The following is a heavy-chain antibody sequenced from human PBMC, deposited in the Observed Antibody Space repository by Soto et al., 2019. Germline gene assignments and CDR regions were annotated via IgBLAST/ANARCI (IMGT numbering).Heavy chain of an antibody. CDR2: INHSGST. CDR3: ERGLAAVAGTWWFDP. D-gene: IGHD6-19*01. Sequence: SETLSLTCSVYGGSFSGYYWSWIRQPPGKGLEWIGEINHSGSTNYNPSLKSRVTISVDTSKNQFSLKLSSVTAADTAVYYCERGLAAVAGTWWFDPWGQGTPVTVSS. J-gene: IGHJ5*02. V-gene: IGHV4-34*01. CDR1: GGSFSGYY.